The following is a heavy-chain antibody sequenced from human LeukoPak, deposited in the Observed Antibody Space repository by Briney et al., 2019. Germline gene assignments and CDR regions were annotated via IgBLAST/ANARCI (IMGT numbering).Heavy chain of an antibody. J-gene: IGHJ4*02. D-gene: IGHD2-2*01. CDR3: ARGRYCSSTSCRSFDY. CDR1: GFTFSSYS. Sequence: PGGSLRLSCAASGFTFSSYSMNWVRQAQGKGLEWVSSISSSSSYIYYADSVKGRFTISRDNAKNSLYLQMNSLRAEDTAVYYCARGRYCSSTSCRSFDYWGQGTLVTVSS. V-gene: IGHV3-21*01. CDR2: ISSSSSYI.